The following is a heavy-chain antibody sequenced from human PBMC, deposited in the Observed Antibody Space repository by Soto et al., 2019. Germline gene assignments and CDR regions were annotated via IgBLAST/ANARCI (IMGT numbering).Heavy chain of an antibody. CDR1: GGTFGSYA. CDR3: ARVVVVAASRYNWFDP. J-gene: IGHJ5*02. Sequence: ASVKVSCKASGGTFGSYAISWVRQAPGQGLEWMGGIIPIFGTANYAQKFQGRVTITADESTGTAYMELSSLRSEDTAVYYCARVVVVAASRYNWFDPWGQGTLVTVSS. CDR2: IIPIFGTA. V-gene: IGHV1-69*13. D-gene: IGHD2-15*01.